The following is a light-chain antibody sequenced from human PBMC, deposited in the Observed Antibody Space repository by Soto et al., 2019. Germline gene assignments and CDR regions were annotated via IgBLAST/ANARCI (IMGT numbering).Light chain of an antibody. Sequence: IQLTQSPSSLSASVGDRVTITCRASQAISNHLAWYQQKPGTAPKLLIYAASTLQSGLPSRFSGSGSGTDFTLTISSLQPEDFATYSCQQLSGYPFTFAPGTKVDIK. CDR2: AAS. J-gene: IGKJ3*01. CDR1: QAISNH. CDR3: QQLSGYPFT. V-gene: IGKV1-9*01.